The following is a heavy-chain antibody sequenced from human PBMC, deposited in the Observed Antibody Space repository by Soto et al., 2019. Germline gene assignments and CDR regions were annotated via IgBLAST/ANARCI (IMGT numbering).Heavy chain of an antibody. Sequence: ETLSPACPLSTASTTSNYCSCIRQPPGKGLEWIGSIYNSGSTDYNPALKSRVTISGDTSKKRFSLFLRSVTAADTAVYFCARGGDPRMYYYGMDVWGPGTTVTVSS. CDR2: IYNSGST. CDR1: TASTTSNY. CDR3: ARGGDPRMYYYGMDV. J-gene: IGHJ6*02. V-gene: IGHV4-59*01. D-gene: IGHD3-16*01.